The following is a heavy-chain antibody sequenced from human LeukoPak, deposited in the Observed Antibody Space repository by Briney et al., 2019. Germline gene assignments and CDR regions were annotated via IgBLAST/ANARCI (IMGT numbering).Heavy chain of an antibody. V-gene: IGHV3-48*03. Sequence: GGSLRLSCAASGFTFSSYEMNWVRQAPGKGLEWVSYISSSGSTIYYADSVKGRFTISRDNAKNSLYLQMNSLRAEDSAVYYCARGAPDEGYFDWLLPKLSQSYYYYGMDVWGQGTTVTVSS. CDR2: ISSSGSTI. CDR1: GFTFSSYE. J-gene: IGHJ6*02. CDR3: ARGAPDEGYFDWLLPKLSQSYYYYGMDV. D-gene: IGHD3-9*01.